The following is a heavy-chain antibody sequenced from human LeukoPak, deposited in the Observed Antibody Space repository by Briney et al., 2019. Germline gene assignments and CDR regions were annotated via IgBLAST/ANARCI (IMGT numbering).Heavy chain of an antibody. Sequence: PGGSLRLSCAASGFTFSSYAMSWVRQAPGKGLEWVAVISYDGSNKYYADSVKGRFTISRDNSKNTLYLQMNSLRAEDTAVYYCARSPLNTYYYGSGSYLYFDYWGQGTLVTVSS. CDR3: ARSPLNTYYYGSGSYLYFDY. D-gene: IGHD3-10*01. J-gene: IGHJ4*02. CDR2: ISYDGSNK. CDR1: GFTFSSYA. V-gene: IGHV3-30*03.